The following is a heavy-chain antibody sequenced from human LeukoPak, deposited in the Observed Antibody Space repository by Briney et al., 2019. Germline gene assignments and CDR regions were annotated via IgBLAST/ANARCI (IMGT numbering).Heavy chain of an antibody. CDR2: IRYDGSNK. CDR3: AKADYYYDSSGYSYRWFDP. Sequence: GGSLRLSCAASGFTFSSYGTHWVRQAPGKGLEWVAFIRYDGSNKYYADSVKGRFTISRDNSKNTLYLQMNSLRAEDTAVYYCAKADYYYDSSGYSYRWFDPWGQGTLVTVSS. D-gene: IGHD3-22*01. V-gene: IGHV3-30*02. J-gene: IGHJ5*02. CDR1: GFTFSSYG.